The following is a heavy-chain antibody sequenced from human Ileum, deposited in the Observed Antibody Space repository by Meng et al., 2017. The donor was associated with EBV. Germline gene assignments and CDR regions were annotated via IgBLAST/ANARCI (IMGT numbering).Heavy chain of an antibody. CDR2: IFHIGST. Sequence: VRLQGPGPRLVKPSGTLSLPCAVSGGSVISNNWWSWVRQPPGKGLEWIGEIFHIGSTNNSPSLKSRVTISVDNSKNQFSLSLTSVTAADTAIYYCAKVSLTGTFYDHWGQGILVTVSS. D-gene: IGHD3-9*01. J-gene: IGHJ4*02. CDR3: AKVSLTGTFYDH. CDR1: GGSVISNNW. V-gene: IGHV4-4*02.